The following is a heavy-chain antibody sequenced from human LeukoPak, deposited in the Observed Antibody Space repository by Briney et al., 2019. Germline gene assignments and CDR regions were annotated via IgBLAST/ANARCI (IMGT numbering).Heavy chain of an antibody. J-gene: IGHJ4*02. Sequence: GGSLRLSCEASGFTFSSYAMHWVRQAPGEGLEWVSIISYDAGYKYYADSVKGRFAISRDNSNNTLYLQMDSLRAEDTAVYYCAKDAPCTNGVCALSGWGQGTLVTVPS. CDR3: AKDAPCTNGVCALSG. CDR1: GFTFSSYA. V-gene: IGHV3-30*09. CDR2: ISYDAGYK. D-gene: IGHD2-8*01.